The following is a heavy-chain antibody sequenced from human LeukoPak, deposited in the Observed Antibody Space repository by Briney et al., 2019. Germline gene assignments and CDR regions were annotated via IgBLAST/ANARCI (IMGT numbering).Heavy chain of an antibody. CDR3: ARADCSSSTCYLRRSWFDP. Sequence: GGSLRLSCAASGFTLSNYDVNWVRQAPGKGLEWVSSISTSSRYIYYKDSVRCRFTISRDDAKNSLYLEMNSLRAEDTAVYYCARADCSSSTCYLRRSWFDPWGQGTLVTVSS. CDR2: ISTSSRYI. J-gene: IGHJ5*02. D-gene: IGHD2-2*01. CDR1: GFTLSNYD. V-gene: IGHV3-21*01.